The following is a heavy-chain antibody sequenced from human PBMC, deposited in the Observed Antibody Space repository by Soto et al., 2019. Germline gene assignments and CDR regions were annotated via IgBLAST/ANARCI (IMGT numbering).Heavy chain of an antibody. J-gene: IGHJ4*02. V-gene: IGHV1-69*02. CDR1: GDTFTFYS. CDR3: ASSYGSGYRACDY. Sequence: QVQLVQSGAEVKRPGSSVKVSCKASGDTFTFYSINWVRQAPGLGLEWMGRINPILSMSNYAQRFQGRVTMTADKSTNTAYMELSSLRSEDTAIYYCASSYGSGYRACDYWGQGALVTVSS. CDR2: INPILSMS. D-gene: IGHD3-10*01.